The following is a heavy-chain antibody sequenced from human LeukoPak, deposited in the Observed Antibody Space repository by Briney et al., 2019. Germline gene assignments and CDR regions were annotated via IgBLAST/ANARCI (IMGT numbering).Heavy chain of an antibody. CDR3: ARDRGNYYDSSGYYHYYYYGMNV. J-gene: IGHJ6*02. D-gene: IGHD3-22*01. V-gene: IGHV1-46*01. Sequence: ASVKVSCKASGYTFTSYYMHWVRQAPGQGLEWMGIINPSGGSTSYVQKFQGRVTMTRDTSTSTVYMELSSLRSEDTAVYYCARDRGNYYDSSGYYHYYYYGMNVWGQGTTVTVSS. CDR1: GYTFTSYY. CDR2: INPSGGST.